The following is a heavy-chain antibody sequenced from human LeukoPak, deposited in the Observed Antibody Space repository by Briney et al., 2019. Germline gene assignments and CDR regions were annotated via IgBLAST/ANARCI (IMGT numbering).Heavy chain of an antibody. J-gene: IGHJ5*02. CDR2: ISHSGIT. Sequence: SETLSLTCAVYGGFFRDYYWIWIRQPPGKGQEWIGEISHSGITHYNPSLKSRVTISVDTSKNQFSLKLTSVTAADTAVYFCARGGYYGSGNDFRFDPWGQGTLVTVSS. D-gene: IGHD3-10*01. CDR3: ARGGYYGSGNDFRFDP. V-gene: IGHV4-34*01. CDR1: GGFFRDYY.